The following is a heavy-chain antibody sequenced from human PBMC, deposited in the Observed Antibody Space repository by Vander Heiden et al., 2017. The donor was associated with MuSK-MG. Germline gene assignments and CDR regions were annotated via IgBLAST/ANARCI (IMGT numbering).Heavy chain of an antibody. D-gene: IGHD4-17*01. CDR1: GFTFSSYG. CDR2: RWYDGSNK. V-gene: IGHV3-33*01. J-gene: IGHJ3*02. CDR3: ARDHDYGDYDAFDI. Sequence: QVQLVESGGGVVQPGRSLRLSCAASGFTFSSYGMHWVRQAPGKGLEWVAVRWYDGSNKYYADSVKGRFTISRDNSKNTLYLQMNSLRAEDTAVYYCARDHDYGDYDAFDIWGQGTMVTVSS.